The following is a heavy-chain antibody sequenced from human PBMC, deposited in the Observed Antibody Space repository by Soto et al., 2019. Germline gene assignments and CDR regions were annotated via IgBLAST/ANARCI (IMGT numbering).Heavy chain of an antibody. V-gene: IGHV4-31*03. Sequence: PSETLSLTCTVSGGSISSGGYYWSWIRQHPGKGLEWIGYIYYSGSTYYNPSLKSRVTISVDTSKNQFSLKLSSVTAADTAVYYCARDWGYCSSTSCYHWFDPWGQGTLVTVSS. D-gene: IGHD2-2*01. J-gene: IGHJ5*02. CDR3: ARDWGYCSSTSCYHWFDP. CDR2: IYYSGST. CDR1: GGSISSGGYY.